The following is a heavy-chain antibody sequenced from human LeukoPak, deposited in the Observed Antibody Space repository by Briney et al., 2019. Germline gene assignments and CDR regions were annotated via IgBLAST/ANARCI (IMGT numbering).Heavy chain of an antibody. Sequence: GGSLRLSCAASGFTFSSYAMHWVRQAPGKGLEWVAVISYDGSNKYYADSVKGRFTISRDNSKNTLYLQMNSLRAEDTAVYYCARDLGDPYNWNPGSWGQGTLVTVSS. CDR2: ISYDGSNK. CDR3: ARDLGDPYNWNPGS. CDR1: GFTFSSYA. V-gene: IGHV3-30-3*01. J-gene: IGHJ5*02. D-gene: IGHD1-20*01.